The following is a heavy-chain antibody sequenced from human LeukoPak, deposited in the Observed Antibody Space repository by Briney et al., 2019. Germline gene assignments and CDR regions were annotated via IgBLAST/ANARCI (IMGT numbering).Heavy chain of an antibody. V-gene: IGHV3-23*01. CDR1: GFTSSSYG. Sequence: GGSLRLSCAASGFTSSSYGMHWVRQAPGKGLEWVAVISGSGLTTFYADSVKGRFTISRDNSKNTLYLQMNSLRAEDTAVYYCAKERREQSRDNYFDYWGQGTLVTVSS. D-gene: IGHD1-26*01. J-gene: IGHJ4*02. CDR3: AKERREQSRDNYFDY. CDR2: ISGSGLTT.